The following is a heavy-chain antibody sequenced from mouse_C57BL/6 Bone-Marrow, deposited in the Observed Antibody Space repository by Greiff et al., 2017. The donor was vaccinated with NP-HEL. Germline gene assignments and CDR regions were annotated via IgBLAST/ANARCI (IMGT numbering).Heavy chain of an antibody. CDR1: GFNIKDDY. CDR3: NTGDARDY. V-gene: IGHV14-4*01. Sequence: VQLKESGAELVRPGASVKLSCTASGFNIKDDYMHWVKQRPEQGLAWIGWIDPENGDTEYASKFQGQAPIPADTASNTAYLQLSSLTSEDTAVYYCNTGDARDYWGQGTSVTVSS. J-gene: IGHJ4*01. CDR2: IDPENGDT.